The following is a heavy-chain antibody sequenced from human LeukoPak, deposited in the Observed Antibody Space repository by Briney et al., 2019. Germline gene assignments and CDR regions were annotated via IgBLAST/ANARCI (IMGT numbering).Heavy chain of an antibody. CDR2: IYYGGST. CDR3: ASVASSGYYYEIDY. Sequence: SETLSLTCTVSGGSISSCTYYWGWIRQPPGKGLEWIGSIYYGGSTYYNPSLKSRVTISVDTSKNQFSLRLSSVTAADTAVYYCASVASSGYYYEIDYWGQGTLVTVSS. J-gene: IGHJ4*02. D-gene: IGHD3-22*01. CDR1: GGSISSCTYY. V-gene: IGHV4-39*01.